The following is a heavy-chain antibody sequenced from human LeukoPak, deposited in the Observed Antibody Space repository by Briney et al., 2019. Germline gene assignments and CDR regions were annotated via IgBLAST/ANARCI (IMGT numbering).Heavy chain of an antibody. CDR2: ISSSSSYI. D-gene: IGHD2-2*01. J-gene: IGHJ6*02. Sequence: GGSLRLSCAASGFTFSSYSMNWVRQAPGKGLEWVSSISSSSSYIYYADSVKGRFTISRDNAKNSLYLQMNSLRAEDTAVYYCARDDIVVVPATAPMDVGGQGTTVTVSS. CDR3: ARDDIVVVPATAPMDV. V-gene: IGHV3-21*01. CDR1: GFTFSSYS.